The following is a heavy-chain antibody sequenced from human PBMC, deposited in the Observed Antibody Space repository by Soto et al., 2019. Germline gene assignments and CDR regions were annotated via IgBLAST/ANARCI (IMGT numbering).Heavy chain of an antibody. CDR2: IIPILGIA. J-gene: IGHJ6*03. V-gene: IGHV1-69*04. CDR3: ARELGYSYGYYYYYMDV. Sequence: SVKVSCKASGGTFSSYTISWVRQAPGQGLEWMGRIIPILGIANYAQKFQGRVTITADKSTSTAYMELSSLRSDDTAVYYCARELGYSYGYYYYYMDVWGKGTTVTVSS. D-gene: IGHD5-18*01. CDR1: GGTFSSYT.